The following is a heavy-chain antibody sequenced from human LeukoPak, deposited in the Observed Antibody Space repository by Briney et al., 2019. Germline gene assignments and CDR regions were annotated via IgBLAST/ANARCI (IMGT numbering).Heavy chain of an antibody. V-gene: IGHV3-21*01. CDR1: GFTFSSYS. Sequence: PGGSLRLSCAASGFTFSSYSMNWVRQAPGKGLEWVSSISSSSSYIYYADSVKGRFTISRDNAKNSLYLQMNSLGAEDTAVYYCARLKAAAGRTFDYWGQGTLVTVSS. CDR2: ISSSSSYI. CDR3: ARLKAAAGRTFDY. J-gene: IGHJ4*02. D-gene: IGHD6-13*01.